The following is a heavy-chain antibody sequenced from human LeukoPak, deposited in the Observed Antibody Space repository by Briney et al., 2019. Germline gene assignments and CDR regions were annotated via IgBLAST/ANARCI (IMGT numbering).Heavy chain of an antibody. CDR2: INEDGGQK. V-gene: IGHV3-7*01. Sequence: GGSLRLSCAASGFTFSRYWMTWVRQAPGKGLGWVANINEDGGQKYYVDSVKGRFTISRDNARGSLYLQMNSLRAEDTAVYYCARDDRSTRSSFGLDAYDVWGQGTMATVSS. CDR1: GFTFSRYW. D-gene: IGHD1-26*01. J-gene: IGHJ3*01. CDR3: ARDDRSTRSSFGLDAYDV.